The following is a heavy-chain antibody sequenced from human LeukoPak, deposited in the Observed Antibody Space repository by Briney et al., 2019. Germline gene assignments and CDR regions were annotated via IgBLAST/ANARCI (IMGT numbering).Heavy chain of an antibody. CDR3: ARFGLGISGYDFSDY. V-gene: IGHV1-69*13. CDR2: IIPIFGTA. CDR1: GGTFSSYA. J-gene: IGHJ4*02. Sequence: SVKVSCKASGGTFSSYAISWVRQAPGQGLEWMGGIIPIFGTANYAQKFQGRVTITADESTSTAYMELSSLRSEDTAVYYCARFGLGISGYDFSDYWGQGTLVTVSS. D-gene: IGHD5-12*01.